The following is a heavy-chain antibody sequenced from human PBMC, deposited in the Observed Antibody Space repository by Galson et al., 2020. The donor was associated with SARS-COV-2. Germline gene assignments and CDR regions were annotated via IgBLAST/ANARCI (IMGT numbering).Heavy chain of an antibody. Sequence: GESLKISCAASGFTFRNHGMHWVRQAPGKGLEWVAFIWYDGSNTYYADSVKGRFTISRDNSKNTLFLEMYSLTVDDTAVYHCARDPTANFWTGTDKWIDAWGQGTQVIVSS. CDR1: GFTFRNHG. CDR2: IWYDGSNT. J-gene: IGHJ5*02. CDR3: ARDPTANFWTGTDKWIDA. D-gene: IGHD3-3*01. V-gene: IGHV3-33*01.